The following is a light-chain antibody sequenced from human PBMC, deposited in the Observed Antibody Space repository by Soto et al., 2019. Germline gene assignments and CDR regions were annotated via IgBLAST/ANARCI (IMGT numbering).Light chain of an antibody. CDR3: QQYHSLYT. CDR1: QNITIW. J-gene: IGKJ2*01. CDR2: KAS. Sequence: DIQMTQSPSTLSASVGDRVTITCRASQNITIWLAWYQQKPGKAPNLLISKASSLQTGVPSRFSGSGSGTEFTLTISSLQPDDFATYYCQQYHSLYTVGQGTKVEIK. V-gene: IGKV1-5*03.